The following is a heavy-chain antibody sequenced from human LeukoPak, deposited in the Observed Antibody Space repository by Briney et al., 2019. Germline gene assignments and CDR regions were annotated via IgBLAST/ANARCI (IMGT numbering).Heavy chain of an antibody. V-gene: IGHV1-2*02. Sequence: ASVKVSCKASGYTFTGYYMHWVRQAPGQGLEWMGWINPNSGGTNYAQKFQGRVTMTRDTSISTAYMELSRLRSDDTAVYYCARDAIAGATRFDYWGQGTLVTVSS. CDR1: GYTFTGYY. D-gene: IGHD1-26*01. CDR2: INPNSGGT. J-gene: IGHJ4*02. CDR3: ARDAIAGATRFDY.